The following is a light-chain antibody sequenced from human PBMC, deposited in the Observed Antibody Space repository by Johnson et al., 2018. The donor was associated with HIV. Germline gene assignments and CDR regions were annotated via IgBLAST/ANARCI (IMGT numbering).Light chain of an antibody. CDR2: DNN. CDR3: GTWDSSLSAGV. V-gene: IGLV1-51*01. CDR1: SSNIGNNY. J-gene: IGLJ1*01. Sequence: QSVLTQPPSVSAAPGQKVTISCSGSSSNIGNNYVSWYQQLPGTAPKLLIYDNNKRPSGIPDRFSGSKSGTSAALGITGLQTGDEADYYGGTWDSSLSAGVFGTFTKVTVL.